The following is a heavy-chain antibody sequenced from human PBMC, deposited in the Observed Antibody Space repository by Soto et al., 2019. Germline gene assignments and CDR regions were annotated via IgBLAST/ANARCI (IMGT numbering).Heavy chain of an antibody. J-gene: IGHJ5*02. CDR2: IIHIFGTV. V-gene: IGHV1-69*13. CDR3: TREKFYNYFDP. D-gene: IGHD1-20*01. CDR1: GGTFNRYG. Sequence: SVKVPCKSSGGTFNRYGLSWVRQAPGQGPEWMGQIIHIFGTVKYAQKFQGRVTISADESTGTAYMEMSSLRSDDTAMYYCTREKFYNYFDPWGQGTLVTVSS.